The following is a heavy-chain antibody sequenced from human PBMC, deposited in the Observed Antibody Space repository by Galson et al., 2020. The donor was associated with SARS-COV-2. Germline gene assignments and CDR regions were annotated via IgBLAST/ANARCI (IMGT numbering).Heavy chain of an antibody. V-gene: IGHV4-38-2*01. J-gene: IGHJ2*01. CDR3: ARPSSSGYYSIWYFDL. Sequence: SETLSLTCAVSGLSINSDFYWGWIHQPPGKGLEWIGNIYQGGTTYYNPSLKSRVTISIDKSKNQFSLKMTSVTAADTAVYYCARPSSSGYYSIWYFDLWGRGTLVTVSS. CDR2: IYQGGTT. CDR1: GLSINSDFY. D-gene: IGHD3-22*01.